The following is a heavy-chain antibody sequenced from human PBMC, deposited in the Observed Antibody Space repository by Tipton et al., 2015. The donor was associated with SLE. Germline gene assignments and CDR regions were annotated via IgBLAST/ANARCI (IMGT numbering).Heavy chain of an antibody. CDR1: GGTSRDYY. D-gene: IGHD6-13*01. CDR3: ARGYSSRIFDY. Sequence: TLSLTCAVYGGTSRDYYWSWIRQPAGKGLEWIGHIYYSGSTNYNPSLKSRVTISVDTSKNQFSLKLSSVTAADTAVYYCARGYSSRIFDYWGQGTLVTVSS. J-gene: IGHJ4*02. CDR2: IYYSGST. V-gene: IGHV4-59*01.